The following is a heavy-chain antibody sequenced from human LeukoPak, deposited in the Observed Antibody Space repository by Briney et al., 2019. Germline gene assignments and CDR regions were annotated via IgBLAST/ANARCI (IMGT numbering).Heavy chain of an antibody. CDR3: ARDFDY. CDR1: GGSINSYY. J-gene: IGHJ4*02. CDR2: IYYSGST. Sequence: PSETLSLTCTVSGGSINSYYWSWIRQPPGKGLEWIGYIYYSGSTNYNPSLKSRVTISVDRSKNQFSLKLSSVTAADTAVYYCARDFDYWGQGTLVTVSS. V-gene: IGHV4-59*12.